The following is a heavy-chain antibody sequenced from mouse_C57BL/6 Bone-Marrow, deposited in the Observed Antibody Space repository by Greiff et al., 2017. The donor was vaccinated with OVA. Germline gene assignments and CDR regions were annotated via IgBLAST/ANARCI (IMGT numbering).Heavy chain of an antibody. D-gene: IGHD1-1*01. CDR3: AEYYGSSYGYFDV. J-gene: IGHJ1*03. CDR1: GYAFSSSW. Sequence: QVQLQQSGPELVKPGASVKISCKASGYAFSSSWMNWVKQRPGKGLEWIGRIYPGDGDTNYNGKFKGKATLTADKSSSTAYMQLSSLTSEDSAVYFCAEYYGSSYGYFDVWGTGTTVTVSS. CDR2: IYPGDGDT. V-gene: IGHV1-82*01.